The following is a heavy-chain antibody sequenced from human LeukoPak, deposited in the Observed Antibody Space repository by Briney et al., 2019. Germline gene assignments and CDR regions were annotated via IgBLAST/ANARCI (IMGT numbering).Heavy chain of an antibody. CDR3: AKDFVLLWFGEEPYYMDV. CDR1: GFTFSSYG. CDR2: ISGSGGST. V-gene: IGHV3-23*01. D-gene: IGHD3-10*01. Sequence: GGSLRLSCAASGFTFSSYGMSWVRQAPGKGLEWVSAISGSGGSTYYADSVKGRFTISRDNSKNTLYLQMNSLRAEDTAVYYCAKDFVLLWFGEEPYYMDVWGKGTTVTISS. J-gene: IGHJ6*03.